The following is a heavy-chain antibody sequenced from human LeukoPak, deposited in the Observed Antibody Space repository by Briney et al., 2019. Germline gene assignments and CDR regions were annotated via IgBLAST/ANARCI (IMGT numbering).Heavy chain of an antibody. Sequence: SETLSLTCAVYGGSFSSYYWSWIRPPPGKGLEWIGYIYYSGSTNYKPSLKSRATISVDTSKNQFSLKLSSVTAADTAVYDCARGGYYGSGNDFRFDPWGQGTLVTVSS. V-gene: IGHV4-59*01. CDR3: ARGGYYGSGNDFRFDP. D-gene: IGHD3-10*01. CDR1: GGSFSSYY. CDR2: IYYSGST. J-gene: IGHJ5*02.